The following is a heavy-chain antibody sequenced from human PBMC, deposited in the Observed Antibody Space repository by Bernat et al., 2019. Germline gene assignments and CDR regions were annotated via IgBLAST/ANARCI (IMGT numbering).Heavy chain of an antibody. J-gene: IGHJ2*01. D-gene: IGHD7-27*01. V-gene: IGHV3-48*03. CDR3: ARGPGQNWYFDL. CDR1: GFTLSIYE. CDR2: ISSSDNTV. Sequence: EVQLVESGGGLVQPGGSLRLSCTASGFTLSIYEMNWVRQAPGKGLEWVWSISSSDNTVYYADSVKGRFTISRDNAKNSLYLQMNSLRVEDTAVYSCARGPGQNWYFDLWGRGTLVTVSS.